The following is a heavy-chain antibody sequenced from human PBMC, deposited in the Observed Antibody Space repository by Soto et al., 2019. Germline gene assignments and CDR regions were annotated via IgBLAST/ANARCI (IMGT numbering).Heavy chain of an antibody. V-gene: IGHV4-31*03. J-gene: IGHJ4*02. D-gene: IGHD2-21*02. Sequence: SPTLSLTCTLSGASISSVGYYWIWIRQHPGKCLEWIGNIYYSGRTYYNPSLKSRVILSGDTSKNHCSLTLRSVTAAASAMYYCASVIGGDSDYYFDFWGQGAMVSVSS. CDR2: IYYSGRT. CDR1: GASISSVGYY. CDR3: ASVIGGDSDYYFDF.